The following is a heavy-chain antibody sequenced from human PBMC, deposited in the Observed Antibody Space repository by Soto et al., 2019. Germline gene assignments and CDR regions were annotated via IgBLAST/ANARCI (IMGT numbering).Heavy chain of an antibody. CDR3: SAGPR. V-gene: IGHV3-15*01. J-gene: IGHJ4*02. CDR1: GFSFSYVW. Sequence: GGSLRLSCVASGFSFSYVWMNWVRQAPGKGPEWIGRIKSKSDGGTAGYAAPLIGRSTISRDDSKSTLYLQMSSLTIEDTGVYYCSAGPRWGQGTLVTVSS. CDR2: IKSKSDGGTA.